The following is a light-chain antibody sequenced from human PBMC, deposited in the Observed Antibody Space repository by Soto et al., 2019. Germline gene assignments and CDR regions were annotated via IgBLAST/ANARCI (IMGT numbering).Light chain of an antibody. V-gene: IGKV1-17*01. CDR3: LQHNSYQFT. Sequence: DIQMTQSPSSLSAFVGDRVTITCRASQDIRSDLGWFQQKPGKAPKRLMYAASTLESGVPSRFSGSRSGTEFTLTIRSLQPEDFATYYCLQHNSYQFTFGPGTKV. J-gene: IGKJ3*01. CDR1: QDIRSD. CDR2: AAS.